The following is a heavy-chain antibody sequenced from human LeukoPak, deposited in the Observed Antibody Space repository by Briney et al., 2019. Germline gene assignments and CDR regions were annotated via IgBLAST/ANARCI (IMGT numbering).Heavy chain of an antibody. CDR3: ARDSRAAAGTSYYYYYGMDV. CDR2: IYYSGST. J-gene: IGHJ6*02. D-gene: IGHD6-13*01. V-gene: IGHV4-59*01. Sequence: PSETLSLTCTVSGGSISSYYWSWIRQPPGKGLEWIGYIYYSGSTNYNPSLKSRVTISVDTSKNQFALKLSSVTAADTAVYYCARDSRAAAGTSYYYYYGMDVWGQGTTVTVSS. CDR1: GGSISSYY.